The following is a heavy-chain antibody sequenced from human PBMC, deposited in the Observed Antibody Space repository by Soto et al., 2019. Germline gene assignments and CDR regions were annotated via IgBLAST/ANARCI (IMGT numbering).Heavy chain of an antibody. Sequence: QVQLVQSGAEVKKPGASVRVSCKASGYSFTTYGVTWVRQAPGQGLEWMGWISTYNGDTRVAQQHQGRVTLTTDRSTNAAHMELRSLRSDDTAIYYCARTEGRSTRGDYWGQGTLVTVSS. CDR2: ISTYNGDT. CDR1: GYSFTTYG. V-gene: IGHV1-18*01. J-gene: IGHJ4*02. D-gene: IGHD2-8*01. CDR3: ARTEGRSTRGDY.